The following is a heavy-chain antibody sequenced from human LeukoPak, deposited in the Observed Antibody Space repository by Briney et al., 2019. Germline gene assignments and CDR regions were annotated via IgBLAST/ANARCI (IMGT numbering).Heavy chain of an antibody. CDR3: ARAFGDYGDPVSRFDY. CDR2: IYSGGST. J-gene: IGHJ4*02. D-gene: IGHD4-17*01. CDR1: GFTVSSNY. Sequence: GGSLRLSCAASGFTVSSNYMSWVRQAPGKGLEWVSVIYSGGSTYYADSVKGRFTISRDNSKNTLYLQMNSLRAEDTAVYYRARAFGDYGDPVSRFDYWGQGTLVTVSS. V-gene: IGHV3-53*01.